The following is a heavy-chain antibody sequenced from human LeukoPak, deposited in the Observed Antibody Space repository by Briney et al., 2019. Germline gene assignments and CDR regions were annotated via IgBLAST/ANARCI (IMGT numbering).Heavy chain of an antibody. J-gene: IGHJ4*02. CDR1: GGSISNHY. Sequence: PSETLSLTCSVSGGSISNHYWSWIRQAPGKTLEYIGNTYSSGSTYYNPSLKSRLTISLDTSQNQFSLRLTSVGAADTAVYYCAREGGVARPGLDYWGQGTLVAVSS. D-gene: IGHD6-6*01. CDR3: AREGGVARPGLDY. CDR2: TYSSGST. V-gene: IGHV4-59*11.